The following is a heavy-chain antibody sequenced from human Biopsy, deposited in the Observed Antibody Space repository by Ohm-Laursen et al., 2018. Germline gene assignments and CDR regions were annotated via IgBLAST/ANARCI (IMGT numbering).Heavy chain of an antibody. CDR1: AASVSGGTFY. D-gene: IGHD1-26*01. Sequence: GTLSLTCTVSAASVSGGTFYWSWIRQPPRKGLEWVGYIYYTGSPNYNPSLKSRVTISVNTSMNHLSLRLTSVSAADTAVYYCARHAPSYSGSYWRYFDLWGRGTLVTVSS. CDR3: ARHAPSYSGSYWRYFDL. J-gene: IGHJ2*01. V-gene: IGHV4-61*03. CDR2: IYYTGSP.